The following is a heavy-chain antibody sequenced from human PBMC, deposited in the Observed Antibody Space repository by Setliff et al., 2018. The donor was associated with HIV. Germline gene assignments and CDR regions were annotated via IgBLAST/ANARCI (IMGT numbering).Heavy chain of an antibody. J-gene: IGHJ3*02. CDR1: GGSISSGGYY. V-gene: IGHV4-31*03. CDR2: IYYSGNT. D-gene: IGHD2-2*01. CDR3: ARAFCSSASCYGGGDAFDI. Sequence: SETLSLTCTVSGGSISSGGYYWSWIRQHPGRGLEWIGYIYYSGNTYYNPSLKSRLTISVDTSKNHFSLKLSSVTAADTAVYYCARAFCSSASCYGGGDAFDIWGQGTMVTVSS.